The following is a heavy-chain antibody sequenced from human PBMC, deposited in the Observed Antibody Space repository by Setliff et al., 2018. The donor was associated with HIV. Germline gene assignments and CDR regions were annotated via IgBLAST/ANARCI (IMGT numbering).Heavy chain of an antibody. D-gene: IGHD3-10*01. J-gene: IGHJ4*02. CDR1: GGSINSGSHY. V-gene: IGHV4-61*02. CDR2: LHLSGDT. CDR3: VRRVSHGSQPSYFDY. Sequence: SSETLSLTCTVSGGSINSGSHYWNWIRQPAGKGLEWIGRLHLSGDTNYNPSLKSRVTMSIDTSKNQFSLKLSPVTAADTAVYFCVRRVSHGSQPSYFDYWGQGTLVTVSS.